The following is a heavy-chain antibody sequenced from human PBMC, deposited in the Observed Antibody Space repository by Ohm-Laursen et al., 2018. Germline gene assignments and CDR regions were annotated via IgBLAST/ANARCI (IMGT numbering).Heavy chain of an antibody. D-gene: IGHD6-6*01. CDR1: GFIVSDYS. J-gene: IGHJ6*02. CDR3: ARDSSRRAREGGMDV. Sequence: GSLRLSCAASGFIVSDYSMTWVRQAPGKGLEWISYISETGSHIYDADSMRGRFTVARDNAKNLLYLQLNSLRVEDTAVYYCARDSSRRAREGGMDVWGQGTMVTVSS. V-gene: IGHV3-11*04. CDR2: ISETGSHI.